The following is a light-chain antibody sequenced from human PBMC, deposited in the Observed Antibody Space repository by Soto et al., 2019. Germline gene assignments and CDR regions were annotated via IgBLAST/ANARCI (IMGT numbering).Light chain of an antibody. CDR3: QQFDDSVT. J-gene: IGKJ5*01. V-gene: IGKV3-20*01. CDR1: QSVSSSF. Sequence: ERVMTQSPATLSVSPGERATLSCRASQSVSSSFLAWYQQKPGQAPRLLIYGASSRATGIPDRFSGSGSGTDFTLTISRLEPEDSAVYYCQQFDDSVTFGQGTRLEI. CDR2: GAS.